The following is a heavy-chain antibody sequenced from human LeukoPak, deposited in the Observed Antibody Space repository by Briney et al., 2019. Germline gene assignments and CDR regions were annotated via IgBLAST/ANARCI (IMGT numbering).Heavy chain of an antibody. D-gene: IGHD6-13*01. CDR1: GGSISSGNYY. Sequence: PSETLSLTCTVSGGSISSGNYYWSWIRQHPGKGLEWIGYIHHSGSTYYNPSLKSRVIISVDTSKDQFSLKLSSVTAADTAVYYCAMFSSSWINAFDIWGQGTMVTVSS. CDR2: IHHSGST. CDR3: AMFSSSWINAFDI. J-gene: IGHJ3*02. V-gene: IGHV4-31*03.